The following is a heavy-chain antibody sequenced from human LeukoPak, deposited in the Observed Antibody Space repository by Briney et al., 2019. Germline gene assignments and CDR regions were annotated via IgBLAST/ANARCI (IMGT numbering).Heavy chain of an antibody. CDR3: ARMALDGGDSIGFDS. CDR1: GYTFSDYF. CDR2: INPNIGDA. J-gene: IGHJ5*01. V-gene: IGHV1-2*02. Sequence: GASVKLSCKASGYTFSDYFIHRVRQAPGQGLEWMGWINPNIGDASYAQKFQDRVTMTRDRSINTAYMELSRLTSDDTAVYYCARMALDGGDSIGFDSWGQGTLVTVSS. D-gene: IGHD2-21*02.